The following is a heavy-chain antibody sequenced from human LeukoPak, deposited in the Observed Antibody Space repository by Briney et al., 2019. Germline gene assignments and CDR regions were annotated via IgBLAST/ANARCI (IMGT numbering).Heavy chain of an antibody. CDR3: ARGYSSSWYARLDAFDI. CDR2: IRYDGSNK. J-gene: IGHJ3*02. CDR1: GFTFSSYG. Sequence: GGSLRLSCAASGFTFSSYGMHWVRQAPGKGLEWVAFIRYDGSNKYYADSVKGRFTNSRDNAKNSLYLQMNSLRAEDTAVYYCARGYSSSWYARLDAFDIWGQGTMVTVSS. D-gene: IGHD6-13*01. V-gene: IGHV3-30*02.